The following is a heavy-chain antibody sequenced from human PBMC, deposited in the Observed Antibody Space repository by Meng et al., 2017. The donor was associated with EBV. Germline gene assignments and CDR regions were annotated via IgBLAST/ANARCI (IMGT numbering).Heavy chain of an antibody. V-gene: IGHV1-69*01. CDR1: GGPFRYYA. CDR2: FLPRVGAP. Sequence: VQLVQSAAEVKKPGSSVKVSCKTSGGPFRYYAISWVRQAPGQGLEWLGGFLPRVGAPNYAQKFHGRVKITADESTSTHYMDLSSLRSEDTAIYYCASESGRGYTPDYWGQGTLVTVSS. J-gene: IGHJ4*02. D-gene: IGHD3-10*01. CDR3: ASESGRGYTPDY.